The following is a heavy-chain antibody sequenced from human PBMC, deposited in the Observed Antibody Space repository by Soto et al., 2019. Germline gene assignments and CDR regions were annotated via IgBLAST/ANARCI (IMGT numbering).Heavy chain of an antibody. Sequence: QVQLQESGPGLVKPSGTLSLTCAVSGGSISSSNWWSWVRQPPGKGLEWIGEIYHSGSTNYNPSLKSRATISXXKXKXXFSLKLSSVTAADTAVYYCARARVGATWLLRVFDYWGQGTLVTVSS. CDR1: GGSISSSNW. CDR3: ARARVGATWLLRVFDY. CDR2: IYHSGST. J-gene: IGHJ4*02. D-gene: IGHD1-26*01. V-gene: IGHV4-4*02.